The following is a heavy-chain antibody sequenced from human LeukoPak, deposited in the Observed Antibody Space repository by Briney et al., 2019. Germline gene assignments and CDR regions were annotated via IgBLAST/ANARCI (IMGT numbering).Heavy chain of an antibody. J-gene: IGHJ6*03. CDR2: ISWNSGSI. Sequence: GGSLRLSCAASGFTFDDYAMHWVRQAPGKGLEWVSGISWNSGSIGYADSVKGRFTISRDNAKNSLYLQMNSLRTEDTALYYCARGTGGYYYYMDVWGKGTTVTVSS. CDR3: ARGTGGYYYYMDV. CDR1: GFTFDDYA. V-gene: IGHV3-9*01. D-gene: IGHD1-1*01.